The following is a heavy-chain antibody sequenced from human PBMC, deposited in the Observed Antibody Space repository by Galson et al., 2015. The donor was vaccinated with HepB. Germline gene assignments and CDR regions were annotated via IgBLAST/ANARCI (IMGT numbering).Heavy chain of an antibody. CDR1: GFTFSRHW. CDR3: ARANGDYDYVWRSYRDAAFDT. CDR2: ISSDAYST. J-gene: IGHJ3*02. Sequence: SLRLSCAGSGFTFSRHWMYWVCQAPGEGLVWVSRISSDAYSTTYADSVKGRFTVSRDNTKNTLYLQMNSLRAEDTAVYYYARANGDYDYVWRSYRDAAFDTWGKGTMVTVSS. D-gene: IGHD3-16*02. V-gene: IGHV3-74*01.